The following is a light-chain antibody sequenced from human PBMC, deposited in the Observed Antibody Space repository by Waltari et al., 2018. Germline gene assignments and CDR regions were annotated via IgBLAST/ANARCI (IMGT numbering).Light chain of an antibody. V-gene: IGLV1-36*01. CDR3: AAWDDSLNGWV. J-gene: IGLJ3*02. Sequence: QSVLTQPPSVSEAPRQRVTIPCSGSSSNIGNNGVNWYQQPPGKPPKLLIYYNDLLPSGVSDRFSGSKSGTSASLAITDRQSEDEADYSCAAWDDSLNGWVFGGGTKLTVL. CDR2: YND. CDR1: SSNIGNNG.